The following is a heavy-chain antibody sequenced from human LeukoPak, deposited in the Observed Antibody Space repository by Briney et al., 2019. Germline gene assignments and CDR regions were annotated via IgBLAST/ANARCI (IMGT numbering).Heavy chain of an antibody. CDR2: IFPDGSHT. CDR3: ARHGSSTTSGSGGDY. J-gene: IGHJ4*02. D-gene: IGHD4-17*01. Sequence: GESLKISCKTSGFRFTDQWIGWVRQVPGRGLEWMGIIFPDGSHTVYSPSFHGRITISADRYTSTAYLHWSSLRASDTAMYYCARHGSSTTSGSGGDYWGQGTLVTVSS. V-gene: IGHV5-51*01. CDR1: GFRFTDQW.